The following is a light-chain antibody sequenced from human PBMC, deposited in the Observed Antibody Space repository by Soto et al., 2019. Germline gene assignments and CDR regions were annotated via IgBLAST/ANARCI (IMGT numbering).Light chain of an antibody. V-gene: IGKV3-15*01. CDR3: QQYNYWPPYP. CDR1: QSVRGN. J-gene: IGKJ2*01. CDR2: DAS. Sequence: EIVMTQSPATLSVSPGERATLSCRASQSVRGNLAWYQQKPGQAPRLLIYDASTRATGIPARFSGSGSGTELPLTIHSLQSEDFAVYCCQQYNYWPPYPFGQGTQLELK.